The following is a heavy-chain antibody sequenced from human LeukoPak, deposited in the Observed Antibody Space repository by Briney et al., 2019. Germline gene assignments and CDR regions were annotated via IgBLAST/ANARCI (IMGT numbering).Heavy chain of an antibody. D-gene: IGHD6-13*01. J-gene: IGHJ6*02. V-gene: IGHV4-34*01. CDR1: GGSFSGYY. Sequence: PSETLSLTCAVYGGSFSGYYWSWIRQPPGKGLEWIGEINHSGSTNYNPSLKSRVTISVDTSKNQFSLKLSSVTAADTAVYYCARGQSSWYWRYYGMDVWGQGTTVTVSS. CDR3: ARGQSSWYWRYYGMDV. CDR2: INHSGST.